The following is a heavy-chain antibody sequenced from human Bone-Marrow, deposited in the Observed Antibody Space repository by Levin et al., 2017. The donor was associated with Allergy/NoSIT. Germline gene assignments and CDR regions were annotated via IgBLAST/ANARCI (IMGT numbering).Heavy chain of an antibody. J-gene: IGHJ6*02. Sequence: GESLKISCEASGFTFSSYATSTYAMSWVRRAPGKGLEWVAGIGGSGGSGNTYYADSVKGRFTISRDIPKNTLYLQMNSLRVEDTAVYYCVRAGASYGSGSDVYYYGMDVWGQGTTVAVSS. V-gene: IGHV3-23*01. CDR1: GFTFSSYA. D-gene: IGHD3-10*01. CDR3: VRAGASYGSGSDVYYYGMDV. CDR2: IGGSGGSGNT.